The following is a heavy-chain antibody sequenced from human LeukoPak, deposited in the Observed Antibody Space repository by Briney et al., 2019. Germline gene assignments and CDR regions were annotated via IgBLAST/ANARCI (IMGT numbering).Heavy chain of an antibody. V-gene: IGHV5-51*01. J-gene: IGHJ4*02. D-gene: IGHD6-13*01. CDR2: IYPDDSHT. CDR1: GYPFTSYW. CDR3: ARPRAGSNSIEEFDY. Sequence: GGSLEISCKGSGYPFTSYWIGWVGQMPGKGLGGMGVIYPDDSHTTYSPSFRGQVTISANKSTSTAYLQWSSLKASDTAMYYCARPRAGSNSIEEFDYWGQGTLVTVSS.